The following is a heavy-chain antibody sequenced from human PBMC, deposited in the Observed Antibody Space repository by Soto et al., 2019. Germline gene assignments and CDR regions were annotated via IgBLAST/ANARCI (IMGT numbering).Heavy chain of an antibody. CDR2: IIPIPGTA. CDR1: GGTFGSYA. J-gene: IGHJ6*02. V-gene: IGHV1-69*01. Sequence: QVQLVQSGAEVKKPGSSVKVSCKASGGTFGSYAISWVRQAPGQGLEWMGVIIPIPGTANYAQTFQGSVTIAADESTSTAHMELSSLRSEDTAVYYCASSQGSSTSLEIYYYYYYGMDVWGQGTTVTVSS. CDR3: ASSQGSSTSLEIYYYYYYGMDV. D-gene: IGHD2-2*01.